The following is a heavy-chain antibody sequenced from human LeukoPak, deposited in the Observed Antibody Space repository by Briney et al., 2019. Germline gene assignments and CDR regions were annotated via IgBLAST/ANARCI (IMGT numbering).Heavy chain of an antibody. J-gene: IGHJ6*03. CDR3: ARDGVLLWFGELSYYYYYMDV. V-gene: IGHV1-46*01. D-gene: IGHD3-10*01. CDR2: INPTGGST. Sequence: ASVKVSCKASGYTFTSYYMHWVRQAPGQGLEWMGLINPTGGSTGYAQKFQGRGTMTRDTSTSTVYMELSSLRSEDTAVYYCARDGVLLWFGELSYYYYYMDVWGKGTTVTISS. CDR1: GYTFTSYY.